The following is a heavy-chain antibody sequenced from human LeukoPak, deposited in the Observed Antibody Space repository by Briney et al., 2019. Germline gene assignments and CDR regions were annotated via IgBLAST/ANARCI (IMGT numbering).Heavy chain of an antibody. Sequence: PSETLSLTCTVSGGSISSSSHYWGWIRQPPGKGLEWIGEIYHSGSTNYNPSLKSRVTISVDKSKNQFSLKLSSVTAADTAVYYCARGKSFAGRYFDYWGQGTLVTVSS. V-gene: IGHV4-39*07. D-gene: IGHD1-26*01. CDR1: GGSISSSSHY. J-gene: IGHJ4*02. CDR2: IYHSGST. CDR3: ARGKSFAGRYFDY.